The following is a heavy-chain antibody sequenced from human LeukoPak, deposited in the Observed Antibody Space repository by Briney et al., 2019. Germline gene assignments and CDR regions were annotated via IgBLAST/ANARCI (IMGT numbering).Heavy chain of an antibody. CDR1: GFTSRSYS. CDR3: ARDLESRVVITTDAFDI. V-gene: IGHV3-48*04. CDR2: VGGDGTTK. D-gene: IGHD3-22*01. Sequence: GGSLRLSCAASGFTSRSYSMSWVRQAPGKGLEWVAYVGGDGTTKYYADSVKGRFTISRDNAEKSVYLLMHSLRAEDTAVYYCARDLESRVVITTDAFDIWGQGTMVTVSS. J-gene: IGHJ3*02.